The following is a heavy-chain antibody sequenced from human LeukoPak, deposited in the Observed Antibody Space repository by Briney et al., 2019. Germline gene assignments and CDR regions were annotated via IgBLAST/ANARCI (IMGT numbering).Heavy chain of an antibody. CDR3: ARENYGYYVEAFDI. CDR1: GFTFSSYS. CDR2: IASSSSSK. V-gene: IGHV3-21*01. D-gene: IGHD4-17*01. J-gene: IGHJ3*02. Sequence: GGSLRLSCAASGFTFSSYSMNWVRQAPGQGLEWVSCIASSSSSKYYAESVKGRFTISRDNAKNSLYLQMNSRRAEDTAVYYCARENYGYYVEAFDIWGQGTMVTVSS.